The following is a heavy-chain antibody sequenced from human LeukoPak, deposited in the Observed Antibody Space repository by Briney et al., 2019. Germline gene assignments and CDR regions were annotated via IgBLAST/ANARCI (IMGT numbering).Heavy chain of an antibody. V-gene: IGHV3-15*01. D-gene: IGHD3-3*01. CDR3: AKLTGDDFWSGYEYYFDY. J-gene: IGHJ4*02. CDR1: GFTFNNAW. CDR2: INYKSYGGTA. Sequence: GGSLRLSCAVSGFTFNNAWMSWVRQAPGKGLEWVGRINYKSYGGTADYAAPVKGRFTISRDDSKDTLYLQMNSLRAEDTAVYYCAKLTGDDFWSGYEYYFDYWGQGTLVTVSS.